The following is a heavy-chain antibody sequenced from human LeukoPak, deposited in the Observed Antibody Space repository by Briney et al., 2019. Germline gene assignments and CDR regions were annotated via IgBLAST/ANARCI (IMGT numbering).Heavy chain of an antibody. V-gene: IGHV4-4*07. D-gene: IGHD3-9*01. CDR3: ARARVYDILTGYYIFDY. J-gene: IGHJ4*02. Sequence: SETLSLTCTVSGGSISSYYWSWIRQPAGKGLEWIGRIYTSGSSNYNPSLKSRVTMSVDTSKNQFSLKLSSVTAADTAVYYCARARVYDILTGYYIFDYWGQGTLVTVSS. CDR1: GGSISSYY. CDR2: IYTSGSS.